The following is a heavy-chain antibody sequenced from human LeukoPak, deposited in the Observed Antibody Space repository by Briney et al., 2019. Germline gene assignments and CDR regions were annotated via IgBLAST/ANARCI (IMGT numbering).Heavy chain of an antibody. CDR3: ARVTWTYYDFWSGYYGPYYMDV. V-gene: IGHV4-39*07. CDR2: IYYSGST. J-gene: IGHJ6*03. D-gene: IGHD3-3*01. Sequence: SETLSLTCTVSGGSISSSTYYWGWIRQPPGEGLEWNGSIYYSGSTYYNPSLKSRVTISVDTSKNQFSLKLSSVTAADAAVYYCARVTWTYYDFWSGYYGPYYMDVWGKGTTVTVSS. CDR1: GGSISSSTYY.